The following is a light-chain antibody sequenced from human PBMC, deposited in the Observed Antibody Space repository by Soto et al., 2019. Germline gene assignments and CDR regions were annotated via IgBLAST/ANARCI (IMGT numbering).Light chain of an antibody. Sequence: QSVLTQSPAASGSLGDSVRLTCVLSSSHTHFAVAWHQQQSRKAPRFLMKITSDGSHTKGDGIPDRFSGSSSGPERYLTISNLHSDDEGDYFCQTWGACTQVFGGGTKLTVL. J-gene: IGLJ2*01. CDR2: ITSDGSH. V-gene: IGLV4-69*01. CDR1: SSHTHFA. CDR3: QTWGACTQV.